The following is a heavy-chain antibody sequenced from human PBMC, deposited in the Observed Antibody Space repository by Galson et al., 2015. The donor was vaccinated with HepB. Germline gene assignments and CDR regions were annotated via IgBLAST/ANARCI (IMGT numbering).Heavy chain of an antibody. V-gene: IGHV3-23*01. Sequence: SLRLSCAASGFTFNNYAITWVRQAPGKGLEWVSAVSVGGGSTYYADSVKGRFTISRDNSNNTVYLQMNSLRAEDTAVYYCAKDYSSGWYGTELDYWGQGTLVTVSS. J-gene: IGHJ4*02. CDR1: GFTFNNYA. D-gene: IGHD6-19*01. CDR3: AKDYSSGWYGTELDY. CDR2: VSVGGGST.